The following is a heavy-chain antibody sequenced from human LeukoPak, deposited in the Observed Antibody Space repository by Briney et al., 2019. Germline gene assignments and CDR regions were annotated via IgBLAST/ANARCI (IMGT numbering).Heavy chain of an antibody. V-gene: IGHV3-23*01. CDR2: ISGSGGST. CDR1: GFTFSSYA. D-gene: IGHD3-10*01. J-gene: IGHJ5*02. CDR3: AKEDTMVRGVTAKPANWFDP. Sequence: QSGGSLRLSCAASGFTFSSYAMSWVRQAPGKGLEWVSAISGSGGSTYYADSVKGRFTISRDNSKNTPYLQMNSLRAEDTAVYYCAKEDTMVRGVTAKPANWFDPWGQGTLVTVSS.